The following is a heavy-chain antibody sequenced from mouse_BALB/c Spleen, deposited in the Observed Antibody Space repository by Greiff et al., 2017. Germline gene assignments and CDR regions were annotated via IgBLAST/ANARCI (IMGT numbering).Heavy chain of an antibody. CDR3: ARHTYGSSFDY. Sequence: LEESAAELARPGASVKMSCKASGYTFTSYTMHWVKQRPGQGLEWIGYINPSSGYTEYNQKFKDKTTLTADKSSSTAYMQLRSLTSEDSAVYYSARHTYGSSFDYWGQDTTLTVSS. V-gene: IGHV1-4*02. CDR2: INPSSGYT. CDR1: GYTFTSYT. D-gene: IGHD1-1*01. J-gene: IGHJ2*01.